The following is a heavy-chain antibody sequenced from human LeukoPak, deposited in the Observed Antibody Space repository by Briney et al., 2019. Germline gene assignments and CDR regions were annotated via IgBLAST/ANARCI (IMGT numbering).Heavy chain of an antibody. Sequence: ASVKVSCTASGYTFSNCYMHWVRQAPGQGLEWMGIINPSGGGTSYAQKFQGRVTMTRDTSTSTVFMELSSLRSEDTAVYYCARGGSGSYFRVRFRFDYWGQGTLVTVSS. J-gene: IGHJ4*02. CDR2: INPSGGGT. V-gene: IGHV1-46*01. D-gene: IGHD3-10*01. CDR3: ARGGSGSYFRVRFRFDY. CDR1: GYTFSNCY.